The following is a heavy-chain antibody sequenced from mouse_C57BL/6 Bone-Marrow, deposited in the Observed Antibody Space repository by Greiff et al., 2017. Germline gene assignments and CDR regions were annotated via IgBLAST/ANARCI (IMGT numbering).Heavy chain of an antibody. V-gene: IGHV1-63*01. CDR3: ARSPYYYGSIYYAMDY. J-gene: IGHJ4*01. D-gene: IGHD1-1*01. Sequence: VQLQESGAELVRPGTSVKMSCKASGYTFTNYWIGWAKQRPGHGLEWIGDIYPGGGYTNYNEKFKGKATLTADKSSSTAYMELRSLTSEDSAVXFCARSPYYYGSIYYAMDYWGQGTSVTVSS. CDR2: IYPGGGYT. CDR1: GYTFTNYW.